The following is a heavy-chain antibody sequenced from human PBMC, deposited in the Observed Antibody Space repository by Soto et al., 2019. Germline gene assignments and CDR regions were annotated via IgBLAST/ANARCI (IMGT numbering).Heavy chain of an antibody. Sequence: QVQLVQSGAEVKKPGSSVKVSCKASGGTFNSYSISWVRQAPGQGLEWMGRIIPILGIANYAQKFQGRVTITADKSTCTAYMELSSLRSEDTAVYYCARGAAGIAVAGPSDYFDYWGQGTLVTVSS. CDR2: IIPILGIA. CDR1: GGTFNSYS. CDR3: ARGAAGIAVAGPSDYFDY. J-gene: IGHJ4*02. D-gene: IGHD6-19*01. V-gene: IGHV1-69*02.